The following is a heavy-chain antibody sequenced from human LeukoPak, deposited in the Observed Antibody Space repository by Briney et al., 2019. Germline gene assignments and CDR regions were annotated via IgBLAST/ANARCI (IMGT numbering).Heavy chain of an antibody. CDR2: INAGNGNT. J-gene: IGHJ6*03. V-gene: IGHV1-3*03. D-gene: IGHD3-10*01. CDR3: ARGNYGSGSPYYYHYYMDV. Sequence: ASVKVSCKASGYTFTSYAMHWVRQAPGQRLEWMGWINAGNGNTKYSQEFQGRVTITRDTSASTAYMELSSLRSEDMAVYYCARGNYGSGSPYYYHYYMDVWGKGTTVTVSS. CDR1: GYTFTSYA.